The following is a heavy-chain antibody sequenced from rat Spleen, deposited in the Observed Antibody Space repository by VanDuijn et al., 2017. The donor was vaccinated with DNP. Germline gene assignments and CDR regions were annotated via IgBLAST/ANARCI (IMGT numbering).Heavy chain of an antibody. J-gene: IGHJ1*01. D-gene: IGHD1-1*01. CDR2: IPGSGVTT. Sequence: EVQLVESGGDLVQPGRSLKLSCVASGFTFNYFWMAWIRQVPGKGLEWVAAIPGSGVTTYYSDSVKGRFTISRNNAEDTLYLQMNSLRSGDTAIYYCARGSTTVDYWYFDFWGQEPWSPCPQ. V-gene: IGHV5-31*01. CDR3: ARGSTTVDYWYFDF. CDR1: GFTFNYFW.